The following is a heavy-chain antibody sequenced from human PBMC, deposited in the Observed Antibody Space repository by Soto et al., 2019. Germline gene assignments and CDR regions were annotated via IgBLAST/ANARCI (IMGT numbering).Heavy chain of an antibody. J-gene: IGHJ4*02. Sequence: GGSLRLSCAASGFTFSSYSMNWVRQAPGKGLEWVSSISGSSSYIYYADSVKGRFAISRDNAKNSLYLQMSSLRADDTAFYYCVKGEYYYDSSGYYPFDYWGQGTLVTVSS. CDR3: VKGEYYYDSSGYYPFDY. V-gene: IGHV3-21*01. CDR1: GFTFSSYS. D-gene: IGHD3-22*01. CDR2: ISGSSSYI.